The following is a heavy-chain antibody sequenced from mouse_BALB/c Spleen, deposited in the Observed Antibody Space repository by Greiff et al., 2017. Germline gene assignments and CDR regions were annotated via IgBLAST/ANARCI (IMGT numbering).Heavy chain of an antibody. CDR1: GFTFSSFG. CDR2: ISSGSSTI. D-gene: IGHD2-4*01. CDR3: ARGGSMIKDYAMDY. V-gene: IGHV5-17*02. Sequence: EVQGVESGGGLVQPGGSRKLSCAASGFTFSSFGMHWVRQAPEKGLEWVAYISSGSSTIYYADTVKGRFTISRDNPKNTLFLQMTSLRSEDTAMYYCARGGSMIKDYAMDYWGQGTSVTVSS. J-gene: IGHJ4*01.